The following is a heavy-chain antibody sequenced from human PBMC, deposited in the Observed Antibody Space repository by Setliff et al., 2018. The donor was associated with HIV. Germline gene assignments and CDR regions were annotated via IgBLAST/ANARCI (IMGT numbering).Heavy chain of an antibody. CDR1: GGPITGRNDYY. Sequence: PSETLSLTCTVSGGPITGRNDYYWAWVRQPPGKGLEWIGSIYYSGSTYYGAYLKSRVTISLDMSKNQFSLKRSAVTAADTARYYRVRHHREPICDPWGQGVLVTVS. CDR2: IYYSGST. D-gene: IGHD2-21*01. J-gene: IGHJ5*02. V-gene: IGHV4-39*01. CDR3: VRHHREPICDP.